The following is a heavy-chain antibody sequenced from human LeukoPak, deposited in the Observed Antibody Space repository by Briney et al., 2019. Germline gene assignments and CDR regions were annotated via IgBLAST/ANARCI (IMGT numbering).Heavy chain of an antibody. D-gene: IGHD5-12*01. CDR1: GYSFTTHD. CDR2: MNPNSGKS. Sequence: ASVKVSFKASGYSFTTHDINWVRPSTGQGLEWMGWMNPNSGKSGYAQKFPGRVTMTRDTSISTVYMELSSLGSDDTAVYYCARESGLTDNWLDSWGQGTLVIVSS. CDR3: ARESGLTDNWLDS. J-gene: IGHJ5*01. V-gene: IGHV1-8*01.